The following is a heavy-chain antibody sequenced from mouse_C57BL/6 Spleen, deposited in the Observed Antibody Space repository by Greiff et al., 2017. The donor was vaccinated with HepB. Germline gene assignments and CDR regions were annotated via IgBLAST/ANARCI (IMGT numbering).Heavy chain of an antibody. CDR3: ARISTMINAWFAY. CDR1: GYTFTSYW. V-gene: IGHV1-69*01. D-gene: IGHD2-4*01. CDR2: IDPSVSYT. J-gene: IGHJ3*01. Sequence: QVQLQQPGAELVMPGASVKLSCKASGYTFTSYWMHWVKQRPGQGLEWIGEIDPSVSYTNYNQKFKGKSTLTVDKSSSTAYMQLSSLTSEDSAVYYCARISTMINAWFAYWGQGTLVTVSA.